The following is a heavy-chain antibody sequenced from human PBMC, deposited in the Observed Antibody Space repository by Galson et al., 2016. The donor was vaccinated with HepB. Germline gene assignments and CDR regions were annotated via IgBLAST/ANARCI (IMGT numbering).Heavy chain of an antibody. V-gene: IGHV3-23*01. D-gene: IGHD3-10*01. CDR2: ISGTGGGT. CDR1: GITFSSNA. CDR3: ARGRYGSDGFDI. J-gene: IGHJ3*02. Sequence: SLRLSCAASGITFSSNAMTWVRQAPGKGLEWVSSISGTGGGTYYAKSVKGRFTISRDNSKNLLFLQMNSLRGEDTAVYHCARGRYGSDGFDIWGQGTMVTVSS.